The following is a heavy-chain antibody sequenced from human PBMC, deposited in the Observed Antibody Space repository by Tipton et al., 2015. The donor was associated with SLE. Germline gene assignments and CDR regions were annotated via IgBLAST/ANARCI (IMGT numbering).Heavy chain of an antibody. CDR2: IYYSGST. CDR1: GGSISSYY. CDR3: ARTSQGCLDY. V-gene: IGHV4-59*08. J-gene: IGHJ4*02. D-gene: IGHD2-15*01. Sequence: TLSLTCTVSGGSISSYYWSWIRQPPGKGLEWIGYIYYSGSTNYNPSLKSRVTISVDTSKNQFSLKPSSVTAADTAVYYCARTSQGCLDYWGQGTLVTVSS.